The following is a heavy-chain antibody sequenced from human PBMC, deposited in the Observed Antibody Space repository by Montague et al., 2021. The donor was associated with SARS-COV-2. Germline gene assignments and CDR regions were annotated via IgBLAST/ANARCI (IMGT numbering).Heavy chain of an antibody. CDR2: ISTSGNT. J-gene: IGHJ4*02. CDR1: GGSVNSGNYY. CDR3: ARLESSWWFFDY. D-gene: IGHD2-8*02. V-gene: IGHV4-61*02. Sequence: TLSLTCTVSGGSVNSGNYYWSWIRQPAGKRLEWMGRISTSGNTNYNPSLKSRLSILVDTSKNQFSLNLRSVTAADTAVYYCARLESSWWFFDYWGQGTLVTVSS.